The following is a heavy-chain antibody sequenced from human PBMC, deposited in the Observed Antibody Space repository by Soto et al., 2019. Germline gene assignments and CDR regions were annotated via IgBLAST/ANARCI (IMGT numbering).Heavy chain of an antibody. D-gene: IGHD5-12*01. CDR1: GFSLTTTDVG. J-gene: IGHJ4*02. CDR3: GRSDSGTFYPFRY. Sequence: QITLKETGPTLVKPTQTLTLTCTFSGFSLTTTDVGVGWIRQPPEKALEWLSLIYWDDDKRYNPSLRNRLTIAKDTSRSQVVLTLTNLDPVDTSTNYCGRSDSGTFYPFRYWGQGILVTVSS. CDR2: IYWDDDK. V-gene: IGHV2-5*02.